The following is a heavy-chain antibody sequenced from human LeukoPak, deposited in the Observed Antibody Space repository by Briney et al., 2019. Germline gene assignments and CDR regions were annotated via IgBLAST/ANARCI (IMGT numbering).Heavy chain of an antibody. Sequence: GASVKVSCKASGYTFTSYGISWVRQAPGQGLEWMGWISAYNGNTNYAQKLQGRVTMTTDTSTSTAYMELRSLRSDDTAVYYCARDLGWEPELPETSYGDYPGWHYWGQGTLVTVSS. J-gene: IGHJ4*02. CDR2: ISAYNGNT. CDR1: GYTFTSYG. D-gene: IGHD4-17*01. V-gene: IGHV1-18*01. CDR3: ARDLGWEPELPETSYGDYPGWHY.